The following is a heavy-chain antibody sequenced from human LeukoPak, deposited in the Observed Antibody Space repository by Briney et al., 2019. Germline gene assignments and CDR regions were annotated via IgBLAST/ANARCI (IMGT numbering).Heavy chain of an antibody. J-gene: IGHJ4*02. Sequence: GGSLRLSCAASGFTFSGSAMHWVRQASGKGLEWVGSIRSKANSYATAYAASVKGRFTISRDDSKNTAYLQMNSLKTEDTAVYYCITRPEDAAAGLDFWGQGTLVTVSS. V-gene: IGHV3-73*01. D-gene: IGHD6-13*01. CDR2: IRSKANSYAT. CDR3: ITRPEDAAAGLDF. CDR1: GFTFSGSA.